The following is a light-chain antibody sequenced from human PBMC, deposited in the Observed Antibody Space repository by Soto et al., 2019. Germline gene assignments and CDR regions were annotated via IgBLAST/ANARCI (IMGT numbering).Light chain of an antibody. V-gene: IGKV1-33*01. CDR2: DIS. CDR1: QVITNY. CDR3: QQYENLPYT. Sequence: DIQLTQSASSLSASVGDRVTITCQASQVITNYLNWYQQKPGRAPKLLIYDISTLEIGVPSRFGGSGSGTHFTFTITGLQPEDIATYYCQQYENLPYTFGQATKLEI. J-gene: IGKJ2*01.